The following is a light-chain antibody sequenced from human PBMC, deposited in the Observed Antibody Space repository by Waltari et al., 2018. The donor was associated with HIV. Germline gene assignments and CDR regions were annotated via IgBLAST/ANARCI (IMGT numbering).Light chain of an antibody. CDR2: DVS. CDR3: SSFTTSITVV. CDR1: SSDVGNYNE. Sequence: QSALTQPPSVSGALGQSVTISCTGTSSDVGNYNEVSWYQQSPGTAPKLTIYDVSNRPSGVPDRFSVAKSGNTASLTISGLQAEDEADYYCSSFTTSITVVFGGGTKLTVL. V-gene: IGLV2-18*02. J-gene: IGLJ2*01.